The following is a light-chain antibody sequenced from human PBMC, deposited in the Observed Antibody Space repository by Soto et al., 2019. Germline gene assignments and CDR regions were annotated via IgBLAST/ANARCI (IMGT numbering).Light chain of an antibody. CDR1: QSVNSD. Sequence: EIVMPQSPATLSVSPGERATLSCRASQSVNSDLAWYQQKPGQAPRLLIYGTSTRATGIPGRFSGSGSGTELTLTISSLQSEDFAVYYCQQYYNWPLTFGGGTKVEI. J-gene: IGKJ4*01. V-gene: IGKV3-15*01. CDR3: QQYYNWPLT. CDR2: GTS.